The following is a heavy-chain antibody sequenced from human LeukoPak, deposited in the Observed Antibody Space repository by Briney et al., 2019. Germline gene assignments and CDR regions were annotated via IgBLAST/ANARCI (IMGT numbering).Heavy chain of an antibody. CDR2: ISYDGSNK. J-gene: IGHJ5*02. V-gene: IGHV3-30-3*01. D-gene: IGHD2-21*01. Sequence: GGSLRLSCAASGFTSSSYAMHWVRQAPGKGLEWVAVISYDGSNKYYADSVKGRFTISRDNARKSVYLQMNSLRAEDTAVYYCATTGLLGDIPWGQGTLVTVSS. CDR3: ATTGLLGDIP. CDR1: GFTSSSYA.